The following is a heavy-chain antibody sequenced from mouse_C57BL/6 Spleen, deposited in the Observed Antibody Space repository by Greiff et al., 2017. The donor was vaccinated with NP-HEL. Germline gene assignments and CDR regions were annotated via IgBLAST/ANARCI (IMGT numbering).Heavy chain of an antibody. CDR3: AREDFGGFFAY. J-gene: IGHJ3*01. CDR1: GYAFSSYW. D-gene: IGHD1-1*02. CDR2: IYPGDGDT. V-gene: IGHV1-80*01. Sequence: VQLQESGAELVKPGASVKISCKASGYAFSSYWMNWVKQRPGKGLEWIGQIYPGDGDTNYNGKFKGKATLTADKSSSTAYMQLSSLTSEDSAVYFCAREDFGGFFAYWGQGTLVTVSA.